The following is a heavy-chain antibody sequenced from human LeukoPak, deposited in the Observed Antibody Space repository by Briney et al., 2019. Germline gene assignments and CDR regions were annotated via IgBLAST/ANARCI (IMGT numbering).Heavy chain of an antibody. D-gene: IGHD6-19*01. Sequence: SETLSLTCAVSGYSISSDYFWGWIRQPPGRGLEWIGSIYHSGTTYYNPSLKSRVTISVDTSKNQFSLKLSSVTAADTAVYYCAGVGITVAGPFDYWGQGTLVAVSS. CDR1: GYSISSDYF. CDR2: IYHSGTT. V-gene: IGHV4-38-2*01. CDR3: AGVGITVAGPFDY. J-gene: IGHJ4*02.